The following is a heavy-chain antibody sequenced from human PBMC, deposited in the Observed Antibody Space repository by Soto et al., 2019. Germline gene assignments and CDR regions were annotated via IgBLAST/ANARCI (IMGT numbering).Heavy chain of an antibody. CDR3: AREYYDILTGYYRGVDY. CDR1: GFTFSSYS. J-gene: IGHJ4*02. D-gene: IGHD3-9*01. Sequence: EVQLVESGGGLVKPGGSLRLSCAASGFTFSSYSMNWVRQAPGKGLEWVSSISSSSSYIYYADSVKGRFTISRDNAKNSPYLQMNSLRAEDTAVYYCAREYYDILTGYYRGVDYWGQGTLVTVSS. CDR2: ISSSSSYI. V-gene: IGHV3-21*01.